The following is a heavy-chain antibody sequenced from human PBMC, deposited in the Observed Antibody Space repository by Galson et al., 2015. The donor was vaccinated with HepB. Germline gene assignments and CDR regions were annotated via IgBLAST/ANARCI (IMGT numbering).Heavy chain of an antibody. CDR3: ASMDDYSNSGFDS. V-gene: IGHV7-4-1*02. J-gene: IGHJ5*01. D-gene: IGHD4-11*01. Sequence: SVKVSCKASGYTFTSYAMNWVRQAPGQGLEWMGWINTNTGNPTYAKGFTGRFVFSLDTSVSTEYLQISILKAEDTAVYYCASMDDYSNSGFDSWGQGTLVTVSS. CDR2: INTNTGNP. CDR1: GYTFTSYA.